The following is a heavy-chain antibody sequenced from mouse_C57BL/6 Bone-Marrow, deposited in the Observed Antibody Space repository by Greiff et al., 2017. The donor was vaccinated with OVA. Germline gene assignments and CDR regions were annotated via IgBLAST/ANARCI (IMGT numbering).Heavy chain of an antibody. CDR2: INPSSGYT. CDR3: ARFITTAVDTDDFDY. CDR1: GYTFTSYW. D-gene: IGHD1-1*01. J-gene: IGHJ2*01. Sequence: QVQLQQSGADLAKPGASVKLSCKASGYTFTSYWMHWVQQRPGQGLEWIGYINPSSGYTKYNQKFKDKAPLTADKSSSTAYMQLSSLTYEDSAVYDCARFITTAVDTDDFDYWGQGTTLTVSS. V-gene: IGHV1-7*01.